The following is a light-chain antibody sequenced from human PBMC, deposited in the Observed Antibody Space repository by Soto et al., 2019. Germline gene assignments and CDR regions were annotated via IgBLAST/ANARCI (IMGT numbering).Light chain of an antibody. Sequence: DIQMTQSPSTLSASVGDRVTITCRASQSISSWLAWYQQKPGKAPKLLIYDASSLESGVPSRFSGSGSGTEFTLTISSLQPDDFATYDCQQYNSYGGTFGQGTKVEIK. CDR2: DAS. CDR3: QQYNSYGGT. J-gene: IGKJ1*01. V-gene: IGKV1-5*01. CDR1: QSISSW.